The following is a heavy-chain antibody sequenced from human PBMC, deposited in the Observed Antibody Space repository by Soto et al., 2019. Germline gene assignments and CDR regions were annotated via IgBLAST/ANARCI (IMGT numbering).Heavy chain of an antibody. CDR2: TYYRSKWYN. V-gene: IGHV6-1*01. D-gene: IGHD3-10*01. CDR3: ARGPHPLGYYNDAFDI. J-gene: IGHJ3*02. Sequence: RGLEWLGRTYYRSKWYNDYAVSVKSRITINPDIPKNQFSRQLNSVTPEHTAVYYCARGPHPLGYYNDAFDIWGQGTMVTVSS.